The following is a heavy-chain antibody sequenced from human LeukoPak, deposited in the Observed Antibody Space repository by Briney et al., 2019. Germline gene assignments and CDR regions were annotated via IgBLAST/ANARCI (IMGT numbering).Heavy chain of an antibody. CDR2: ISWDGGST. D-gene: IGHD3-10*01. J-gene: IGHJ4*02. V-gene: IGHV3-43*01. CDR1: GFTFDDYT. CDR3: AKDGREGYYYGSGSSFDY. Sequence: GGSLRLSCAASGFTFDDYTMHWVRQAPGKGLEWVSLISWDGGSTYYADSVKGRFTISRDNSKNSLYLQMNSLRTEDTALYYCAKDGREGYYYGSGSSFDYWGQGTLVTVSS.